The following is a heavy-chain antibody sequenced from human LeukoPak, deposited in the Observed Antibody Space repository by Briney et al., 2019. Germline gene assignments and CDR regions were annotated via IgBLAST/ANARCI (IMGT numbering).Heavy chain of an antibody. D-gene: IGHD3-16*01. CDR2: IIPIFGTA. CDR3: ASPSSPYNYFDY. J-gene: IGHJ4*02. CDR1: VGTFSSYA. V-gene: IGHV1-69*06. Sequence: ASVKVSCKASVGTFSSYAISWVRQAPGQGLEWMGGIIPIFGTANYAQKFQGRVTITADKSTSTAYMELSSLRSEDTAVYYCASPSSPYNYFDYWGQGTLVTVSS.